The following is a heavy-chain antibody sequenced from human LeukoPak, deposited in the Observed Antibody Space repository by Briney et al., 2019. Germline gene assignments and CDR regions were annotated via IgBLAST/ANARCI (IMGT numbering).Heavy chain of an antibody. V-gene: IGHV3-23*01. CDR2: ISGSGGST. D-gene: IGHD6-19*01. J-gene: IGHJ6*02. CDR1: GFTFSSYA. Sequence: GGSLRLSCAASGFTFSSYAMSWVRQAPGKGLEWVSAISGSGGSTYYADPVKGRFTISRDNSKNTLYLQMNSLRAEDTAVYCCAKDMRAVAGNYYYGMDVWGQGTTVTVSS. CDR3: AKDMRAVAGNYYYGMDV.